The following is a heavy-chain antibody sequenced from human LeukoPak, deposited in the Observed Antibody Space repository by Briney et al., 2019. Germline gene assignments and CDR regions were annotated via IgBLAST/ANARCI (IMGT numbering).Heavy chain of an antibody. D-gene: IGHD3-22*01. CDR1: GFTFSSYA. V-gene: IGHV3-23*01. CDR2: ISGSGGHT. Sequence: GGSLRLSSAASGFTFSSYAMGWVRQAPGKGPDWVSSISGSGGHTYFADSVRGRFTISRDNSKNTLDLQMNSLKVEDTAVYYCAKFRYHSNDNNYLDFNYWGQGTLVTVSS. J-gene: IGHJ4*02. CDR3: AKFRYHSNDNNYLDFNY.